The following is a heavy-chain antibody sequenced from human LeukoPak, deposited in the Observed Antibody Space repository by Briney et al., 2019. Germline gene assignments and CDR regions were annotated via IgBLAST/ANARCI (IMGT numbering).Heavy chain of an antibody. CDR2: IKQDGSEK. Sequence: PGGSLRLSCAASGFTFSSYWMSWFRQAPGKGLEWVANIKQDGSEKYYVDSVKGRFTFSRDNAKNSLYLQMNSLRAEDTAVYYCAPDLAYCGGDCYPSLDYWGQGTLVTVSS. D-gene: IGHD2-21*02. J-gene: IGHJ4*02. V-gene: IGHV3-7*01. CDR3: APDLAYCGGDCYPSLDY. CDR1: GFTFSSYW.